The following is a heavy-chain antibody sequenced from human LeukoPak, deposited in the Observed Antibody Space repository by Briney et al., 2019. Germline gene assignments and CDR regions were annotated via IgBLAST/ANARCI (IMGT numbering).Heavy chain of an antibody. CDR2: INPNRGGT. CDR3: AREDCSGTSCLYYFDY. CDR1: GYRFTGYY. D-gene: IGHD2-2*01. Sequence: ASVKVSCKASGYRFTGYYMHWVRQAPGQGLEWMGRINPNRGGTNYAQKFQGRVTMTRDTSFTTAYMELSRLKSDDTAVYYCAREDCSGTSCLYYFDYWGQGTLVTVSS. V-gene: IGHV1-2*06. J-gene: IGHJ4*02.